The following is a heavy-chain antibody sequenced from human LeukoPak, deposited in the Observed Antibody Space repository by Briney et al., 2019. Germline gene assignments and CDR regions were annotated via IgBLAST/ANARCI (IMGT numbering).Heavy chain of an antibody. D-gene: IGHD2-8*01. Sequence: GASVKVSCKASGYTFTSYGISWVRQAPGQGLEWMGWISAYNGNTNYAQKLQGRVTMTTDTSTSTAYMELRSLRSDDTAVYYCARWVNAHCTNGVWYWFDPWGQGTLVTVSS. CDR1: GYTFTSYG. CDR3: ARWVNAHCTNGVWYWFDP. J-gene: IGHJ5*02. V-gene: IGHV1-18*01. CDR2: ISAYNGNT.